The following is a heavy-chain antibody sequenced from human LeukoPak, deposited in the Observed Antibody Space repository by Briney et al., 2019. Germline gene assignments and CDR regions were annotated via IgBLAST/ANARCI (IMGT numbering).Heavy chain of an antibody. CDR2: IIPIFGTA. CDR3: ASSYYYDSSGYYLYNWFDP. D-gene: IGHD3-22*01. J-gene: IGHJ5*02. V-gene: IGHV1-69*05. Sequence: SVKVSCKASGGTFSSYAISWARQAPGQGLEWMGGIIPIFGTANYAQKFQGRVTITTDESTSTAYMELSSLRSEDTAVYYCASSYYYDSSGYYLYNWFDPWGQGTLVTVSS. CDR1: GGTFSSYA.